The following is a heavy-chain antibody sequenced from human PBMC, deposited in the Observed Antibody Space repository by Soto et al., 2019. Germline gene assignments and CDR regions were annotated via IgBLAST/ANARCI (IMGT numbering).Heavy chain of an antibody. CDR1: GGSFTGYY. D-gene: IGHD6-6*01. V-gene: IGHV4-34*01. CDR2: VNHSGIT. CDR3: ARWLPIPARQYSYGMDV. J-gene: IGHJ6*02. Sequence: SETLSLTGAGYGGSFTGYYWTWIRQPAWKGLEWIGEVNHSGITNYNPSLKSRVTISVDTSKIQFSLKVRSVTAADTAVYYCARWLPIPARQYSYGMDVCGQRTTVPVSS.